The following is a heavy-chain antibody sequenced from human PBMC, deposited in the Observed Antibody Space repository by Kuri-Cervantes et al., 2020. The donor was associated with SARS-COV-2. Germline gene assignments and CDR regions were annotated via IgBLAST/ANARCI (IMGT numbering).Heavy chain of an antibody. CDR3: ARDVLRFLEWLDYYYYYGMDV. CDR2: ISAYNGNT. J-gene: IGHJ6*02. Sequence: ASVKVSFKASGYTFTSYGISWVRQAPGQGLEWMGWISAYNGNTNYAQKLQGRVTMTTDTAKSTAYTELRSLRSDDTAVYYCARDVLRFLEWLDYYYYYGMDVWGQGTTVTVSS. D-gene: IGHD3-3*01. V-gene: IGHV1-18*04. CDR1: GYTFTSYG.